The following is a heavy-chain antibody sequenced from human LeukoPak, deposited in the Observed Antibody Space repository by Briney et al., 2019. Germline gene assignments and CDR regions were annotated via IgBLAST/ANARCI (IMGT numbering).Heavy chain of an antibody. CDR1: GFTFSSYG. CDR3: AKVVSTVTTRDHDAFDI. J-gene: IGHJ3*02. CDR2: IWYDGSNK. Sequence: PGRSLRLSCAASGFTFSSYGMHWVRQAPGKGLEWVAVIWYDGSNKYYADSVKGRFTISRDNSKNTLYLQMNSLRAEDTAVYYCAKVVSTVTTRDHDAFDIRGQGTMVTVSS. D-gene: IGHD4-17*01. V-gene: IGHV3-33*06.